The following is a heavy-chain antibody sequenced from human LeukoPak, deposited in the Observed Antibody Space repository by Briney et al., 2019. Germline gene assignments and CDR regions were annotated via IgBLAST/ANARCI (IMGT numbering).Heavy chain of an antibody. Sequence: SEILSLTCTVSGGSISSSSYYWGWIRQPPGKGLEWIGSIYYSGSTYYNPSLKSRVTISVDTSKNQFSLKLSSVTAADTAVYYCARDFSSSSTVYYYYYMDVWGKGTTVTVSS. V-gene: IGHV4-39*07. CDR1: GGSISSSSYY. CDR3: ARDFSSSSTVYYYYYMDV. D-gene: IGHD6-6*01. J-gene: IGHJ6*03. CDR2: IYYSGST.